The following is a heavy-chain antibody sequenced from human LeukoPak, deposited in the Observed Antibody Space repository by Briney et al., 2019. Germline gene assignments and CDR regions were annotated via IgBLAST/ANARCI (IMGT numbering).Heavy chain of an antibody. CDR1: GYTLTELS. CDR3: ATETGNFYFYS. Sequence: ASVEVSCKVSGYTLTELSMHWVRQAPGKGLEWMGGFDPEDDEIIYAQRFQGRVTMTEDASTDTAYMELRSLRSEDTAVYYCATETGNFYFYSWGQGTLVTVSS. J-gene: IGHJ4*02. D-gene: IGHD1-7*01. V-gene: IGHV1-24*01. CDR2: FDPEDDEI.